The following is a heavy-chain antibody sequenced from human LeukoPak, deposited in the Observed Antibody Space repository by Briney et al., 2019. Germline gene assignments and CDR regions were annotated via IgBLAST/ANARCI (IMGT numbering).Heavy chain of an antibody. CDR2: IYSGGTT. D-gene: IGHD5-18*01. V-gene: IGHV3-66*01. Sequence: GGSLRLSCAASGFTVGNNYMNWVRQAPGKGLEWVSLIYSGGTTYYADSVKGRFTIPRDGSKNTLYLQMNSLRVEDTAVYYCARDPPAVTANTYGWGQGTLVTVSS. CDR1: GFTVGNNY. CDR3: ARDPPAVTANTYG. J-gene: IGHJ4*02.